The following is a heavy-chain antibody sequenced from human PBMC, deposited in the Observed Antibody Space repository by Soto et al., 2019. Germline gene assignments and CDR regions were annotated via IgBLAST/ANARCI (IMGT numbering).Heavy chain of an antibody. J-gene: IGHJ4*02. CDR1: GGTFNSYA. D-gene: IGHD2-15*01. CDR3: ARDLGGWPDY. CDR2: IIPIFGTA. Sequence: GASVKVSCEASGGTFNSYAISWVRQAPGQGLEWMGGIIPIFGTANYAQKFQGRVTITADESTSTAYMELSSLRSEDTAVYYCARDLGGWPDYWGQGTLVTVSS. V-gene: IGHV1-69*13.